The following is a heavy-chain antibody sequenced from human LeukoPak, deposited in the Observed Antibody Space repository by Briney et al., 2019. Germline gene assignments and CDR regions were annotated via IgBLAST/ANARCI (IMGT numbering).Heavy chain of an antibody. CDR1: GFTFSSYS. V-gene: IGHV3-21*01. CDR3: ARDYYGSGSYYIQTNWFDP. D-gene: IGHD3-10*01. CDR2: ISSSSSYI. J-gene: IGHJ5*02. Sequence: GSLRLSCAASGFTFSSYSMNWVRQAPGKGLEWVSSISSSSSYIYYADSVKGRFTISRDNAKNSLYLQMNSLRAEDTAVYYCARDYYGSGSYYIQTNWFDPWGQGTLVTVSS.